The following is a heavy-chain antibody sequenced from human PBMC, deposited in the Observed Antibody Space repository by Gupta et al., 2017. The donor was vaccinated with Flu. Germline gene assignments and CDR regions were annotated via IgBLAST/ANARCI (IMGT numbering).Heavy chain of an antibody. V-gene: IGHV4-34*01. Sequence: GGSFSGYYWRWIRQPPGKGLEWIGEINQSGSTNYNPSLKSRVTISVDTSKNQFSLKLSSVTAADTAVYYCARSDSGSYQGAFDIWGQGTMVTVSS. CDR3: ARSDSGSYQGAFDI. J-gene: IGHJ3*02. CDR1: GGSFSGYY. D-gene: IGHD1-26*01. CDR2: INQSGST.